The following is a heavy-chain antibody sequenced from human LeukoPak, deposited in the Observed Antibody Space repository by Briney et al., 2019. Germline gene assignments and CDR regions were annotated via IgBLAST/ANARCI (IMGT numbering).Heavy chain of an antibody. CDR1: GFTFSSYA. Sequence: PGGSLRLSCAASGFTFSSYAMSWVRQAPGKGLEWVSAISGSGGSTYYADSVKGRFTISRDNSKNTLYLQMNSLRAEDTAVYCCAKPNIVVVVAAFDYWGQGTLVTVSS. CDR3: AKPNIVVVVAAFDY. CDR2: ISGSGGST. D-gene: IGHD2-15*01. V-gene: IGHV3-23*01. J-gene: IGHJ4*02.